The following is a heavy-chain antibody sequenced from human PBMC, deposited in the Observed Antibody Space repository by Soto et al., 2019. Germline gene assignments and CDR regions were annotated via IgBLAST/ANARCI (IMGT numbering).Heavy chain of an antibody. CDR1: GFSFSTYA. D-gene: IGHD4-17*01. J-gene: IGHJ4*02. V-gene: IGHV3-23*01. Sequence: EVQLLQSGGGLVQPGGSLRLSCAVSGFSFSTYALSWVRQAPGKGLEWVSAISGGGDRTFYADSVKGRFTVSRDNSKNTLYLQMSSLTAEDTAVYYCAKVGPTVATPRFCDYWGQGNLVTVSS. CDR3: AKVGPTVATPRFCDY. CDR2: ISGGGDRT.